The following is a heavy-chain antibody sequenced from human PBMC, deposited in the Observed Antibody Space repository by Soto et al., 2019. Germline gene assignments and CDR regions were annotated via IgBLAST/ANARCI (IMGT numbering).Heavy chain of an antibody. CDR2: VYHTGDT. Sequence: SETLSLTCGVSGGTVASSHWWSWVRQSPGRGLEWIGNVYHTGDTNFNPSLQSRVTFSVDKSNNQFSLRLTSVTAADTAVYFCAKEIVTAGGNNYFDPWGPGTLVTVSS. CDR3: AKEIVTAGGNNYFDP. J-gene: IGHJ5*02. V-gene: IGHV4-4*02. CDR1: GGTVASSHW. D-gene: IGHD2-21*02.